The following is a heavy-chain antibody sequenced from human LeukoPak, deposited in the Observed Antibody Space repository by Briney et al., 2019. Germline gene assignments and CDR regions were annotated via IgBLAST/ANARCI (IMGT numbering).Heavy chain of an antibody. CDR2: IYYSGST. Sequence: PSETLSLTCTVSGGSISSTSHYWGWIRQPPGKGLECIGSIYYSGSTSYNPSLKSRVTISVDTSKNQFSLKLSSVTAADTAVYYCARSRRFGYWGQGALVTVSS. CDR1: GGSISSTSHY. V-gene: IGHV4-39*01. CDR3: ARSRRFGY. J-gene: IGHJ4*02. D-gene: IGHD3-16*01.